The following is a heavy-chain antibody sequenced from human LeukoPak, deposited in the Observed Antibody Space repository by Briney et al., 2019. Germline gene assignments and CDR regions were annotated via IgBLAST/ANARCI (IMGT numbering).Heavy chain of an antibody. J-gene: IGHJ4*02. D-gene: IGHD6-6*01. V-gene: IGHV3-23*01. Sequence: GALRLSCAASGFTFSSYAMSWVRQAPGKGLEWVSAISGSGGSIYNADSVKGRFTTSRDNSKNTLYLQMSSLRAEDTAVYYCAKRVKYSSSSGGYFDYWGQGTLVTVSS. CDR2: ISGSGGSI. CDR1: GFTFSSYA. CDR3: AKRVKYSSSSGGYFDY.